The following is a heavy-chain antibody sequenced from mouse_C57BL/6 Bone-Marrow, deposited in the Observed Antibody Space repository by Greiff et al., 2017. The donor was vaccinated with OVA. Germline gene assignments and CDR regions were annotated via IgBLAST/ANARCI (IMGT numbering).Heavy chain of an antibody. Sequence: EVNLVESGGGLVKPGGSLKLSCAASGFTFSDYGMHWVRQAPEKGLEWVAYISSGSSTIYYADTVKGRFTISRDNAKNTLFLQMTSLRSEDTAMYYCARPNYSNAFAYWGQGTLVTVSA. J-gene: IGHJ3*01. V-gene: IGHV5-17*01. CDR3: ARPNYSNAFAY. CDR2: ISSGSSTI. D-gene: IGHD2-5*01. CDR1: GFTFSDYG.